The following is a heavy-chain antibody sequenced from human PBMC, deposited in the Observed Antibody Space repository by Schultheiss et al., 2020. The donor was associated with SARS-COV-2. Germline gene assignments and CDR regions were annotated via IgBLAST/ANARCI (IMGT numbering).Heavy chain of an antibody. J-gene: IGHJ2*01. D-gene: IGHD3-3*01. CDR3: ARRRFLEWYFDL. V-gene: IGHV1-46*01. CDR1: GYTFTGYY. CDR2: INPSGGST. Sequence: ASVKVSCKASGYTFTGYYMHWVRQAPGQGLEWMGIINPSGGSTSYAQKFQGRVTMTRDTSISTAYMELSRLRSDDTAMYYCARRRFLEWYFDLWGRGTLVTVSS.